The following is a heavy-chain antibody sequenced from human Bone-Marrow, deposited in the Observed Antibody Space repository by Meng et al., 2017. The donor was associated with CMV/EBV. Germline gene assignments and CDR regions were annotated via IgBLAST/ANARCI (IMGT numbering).Heavy chain of an antibody. V-gene: IGHV3-30*04. CDR2: ISFDGNNK. CDR1: GFTFRSFT. J-gene: IGHJ4*02. Sequence: GESLKISCEASGFTFRSFTMHWVRQAPGKGPEWVAVISFDGNNKYYVDSVKGRFTISRDNFKRTLYLQMTNLRSEDTAVYYCATYSRAPAAMRAYFNHWGLGNLVTVSS. CDR3: ATYSRAPAAMRAYFNH. D-gene: IGHD2-2*01.